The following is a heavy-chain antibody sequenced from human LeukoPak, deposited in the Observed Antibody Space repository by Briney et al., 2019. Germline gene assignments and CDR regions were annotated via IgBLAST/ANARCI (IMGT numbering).Heavy chain of an antibody. CDR3: AKRVEYSSSSGGYFDY. CDR1: GITFRSYG. CDR2: INDSGDGT. Sequence: PGGSLRLSCAASGITFRSYGMSWVRQAPGKGLEWVSAINDSGDGTYYADSVKGRFIISRDNSKNTLYLQMKSLRAEDTALYYCAKRVEYSSSSGGYFDYWDQGTLVTVSS. V-gene: IGHV3-23*01. D-gene: IGHD6-6*01. J-gene: IGHJ4*02.